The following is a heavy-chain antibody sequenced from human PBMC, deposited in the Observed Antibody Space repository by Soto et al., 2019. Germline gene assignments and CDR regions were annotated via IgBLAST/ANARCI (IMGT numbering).Heavy chain of an antibody. CDR1: GFTFNNDL. Sequence: PRGSLRLSCAASGFTFNNDLMSWVRQAPGKGLEWVSAVSGGGSNEYYADSVKGRFTISRDNSRNALYLQMNSLRAEDTAVYYCARCVGSSSGGYHGRDVRGQGTKVTAS. CDR2: VSGGGSNE. J-gene: IGHJ6*02. V-gene: IGHV3-23*01. CDR3: ARCVGSSSGGYHGRDV. D-gene: IGHD2-2*01.